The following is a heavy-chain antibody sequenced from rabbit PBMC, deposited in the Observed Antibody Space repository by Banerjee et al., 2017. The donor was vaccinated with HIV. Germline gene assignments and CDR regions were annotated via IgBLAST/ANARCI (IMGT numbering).Heavy chain of an antibody. CDR2: IYAGSSGST. J-gene: IGHJ3*01. CDR1: GFTLSSYW. D-gene: IGHD1-1*01. CDR3: AKKEYYVPNSWSL. Sequence: QSLEESGGDLVKPGASLTLTCTASGFTLSSYWICWVRQAPGKGLEWIACIYAGSSGSTYYASWAKGRFTISKTSSTTVTLQLTSLTAADTATYFCAKKEYYVPNSWSLWGQGTLVTVS. V-gene: IGHV1S40*01.